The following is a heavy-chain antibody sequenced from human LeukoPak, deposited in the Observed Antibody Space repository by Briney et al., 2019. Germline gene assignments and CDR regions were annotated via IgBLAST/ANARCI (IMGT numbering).Heavy chain of an antibody. CDR1: GYTFSGYY. CDR2: IYPKTGDT. J-gene: IGHJ4*02. CDR3: TGGGGNFWSGYLAH. Sequence: ASVKVSCKASGYTFSGYYMHWVRQAPGQGLEWMGWIYPKTGDTNFARRFQGRVTMTRDASITTAYMELSRLTSDDTAVYCATGGGGNFWSGYLAHWGQGTLVTVSS. D-gene: IGHD3-3*01. V-gene: IGHV1-2*02.